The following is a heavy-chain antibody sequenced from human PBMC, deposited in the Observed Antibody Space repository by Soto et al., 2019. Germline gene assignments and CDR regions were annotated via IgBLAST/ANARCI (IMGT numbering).Heavy chain of an antibody. Sequence: SETLSLTCTVSGGSISSYYWSWIRQPPGKGLEWIGYIYYSGSTNYNPSLKSRVTISVDTSKNQFPLKLSSVTAADTAMYYCARLNYYDSTGNIDYWGQGTLVTVSS. J-gene: IGHJ4*02. D-gene: IGHD3-22*01. CDR1: GGSISSYY. CDR2: IYYSGST. V-gene: IGHV4-59*01. CDR3: ARLNYYDSTGNIDY.